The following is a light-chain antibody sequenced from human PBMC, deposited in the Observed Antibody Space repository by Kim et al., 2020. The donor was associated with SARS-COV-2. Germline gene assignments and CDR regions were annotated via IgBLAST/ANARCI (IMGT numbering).Light chain of an antibody. J-gene: IGKJ5*01. Sequence: DIQMTQSPSSLSASVGDRVTITCQASEDISNYLNWYQVKPGKAPKLLIYDASILKPGVPSRFSGSGTGTDFTITISSLQPEDTATYYGQQYDHLPTFGQGTRLEIK. CDR2: DAS. CDR3: QQYDHLPT. CDR1: EDISNY. V-gene: IGKV1-33*01.